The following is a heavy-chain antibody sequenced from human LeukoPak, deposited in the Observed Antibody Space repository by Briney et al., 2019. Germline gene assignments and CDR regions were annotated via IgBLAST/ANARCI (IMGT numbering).Heavy chain of an antibody. CDR2: IYHSGST. D-gene: IGHD3-10*01. Sequence: SETLSLTCTVSGYSISSGYYWGWIRQPPGKGLEWIGSIYHSGSTYYNPSLKSRVTISVDKSKNQFSLKLSSVTAADTAVYYCARARRLRGVIKAFDYWGQGTLVTVSS. J-gene: IGHJ4*02. CDR1: GYSISSGYY. CDR3: ARARRLRGVIKAFDY. V-gene: IGHV4-38-2*02.